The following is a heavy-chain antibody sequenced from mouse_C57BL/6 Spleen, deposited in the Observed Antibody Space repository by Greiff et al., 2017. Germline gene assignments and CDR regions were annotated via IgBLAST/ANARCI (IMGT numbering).Heavy chain of an antibody. V-gene: IGHV1-55*01. CDR2: IYPGSGST. J-gene: IGHJ4*01. CDR3: ARGYYGSSYVGRYAMDY. D-gene: IGHD1-1*01. CDR1: GYTFTSYW. Sequence: QVQLQQPGAELVKPGASVKMSCKASGYTFTSYWITWVKQRPGQGLEWIGDIYPGSGSTNYNEKFKSKATLTVDTSSSTAYMQLSSLTSEDSAVYYCARGYYGSSYVGRYAMDYWGQGTSVTVSS.